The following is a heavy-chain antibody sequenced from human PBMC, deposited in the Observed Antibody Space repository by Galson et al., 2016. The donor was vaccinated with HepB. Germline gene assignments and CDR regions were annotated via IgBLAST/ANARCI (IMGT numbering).Heavy chain of an antibody. D-gene: IGHD6-19*01. CDR3: AREAWQWLVKNSFDL. CDR2: IYVNGTT. CDR1: GLSIGNFGNY. Sequence: TLSLTCTVSGLSIGNFGNYWSWIRQPAGKGLEWIGHIYVNGTTHYNPSLKSRLAISVDTSRNQISLRLSSVTAADTALYFCAREAWQWLVKNSFDLWGQGTMVTVSS. J-gene: IGHJ3*01. V-gene: IGHV4-61*09.